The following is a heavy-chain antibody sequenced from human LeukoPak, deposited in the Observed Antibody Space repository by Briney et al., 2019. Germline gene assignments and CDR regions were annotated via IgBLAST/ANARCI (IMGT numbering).Heavy chain of an antibody. CDR1: GFTFSAYA. J-gene: IGHJ6*02. V-gene: IGHV3-23*01. Sequence: GGSLRLSCAASGFTFSAYAMSWVRQSPGKGLEWVSAIGGSGGSTYYADSVKGRFTISRDNSKNTLYLQMNSLRAEDTAVYYCAKNQGQYYDFWSGYYYYYYGMDVWGQGTTVTVSS. CDR3: AKNQGQYYDFWSGYYYYYYGMDV. D-gene: IGHD3-3*01. CDR2: IGGSGGST.